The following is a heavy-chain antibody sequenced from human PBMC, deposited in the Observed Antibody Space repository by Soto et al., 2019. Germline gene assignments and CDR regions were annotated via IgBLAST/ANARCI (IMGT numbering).Heavy chain of an antibody. CDR1: GGTFSSYA. J-gene: IGHJ6*02. V-gene: IGHV1-69*10. CDR2: IIPILGIA. Sequence: ASVKVSCKASGGTFSSYAISWVRQAPGQGLEWMGGIIPILGIANYAQKFQGRVTITADKSTSTAYMELSSLRSEDTAGFYCARGSRCVRVATIPHFYSYGMDVWGQGTTVTVSS. D-gene: IGHD5-12*01. CDR3: ARGSRCVRVATIPHFYSYGMDV.